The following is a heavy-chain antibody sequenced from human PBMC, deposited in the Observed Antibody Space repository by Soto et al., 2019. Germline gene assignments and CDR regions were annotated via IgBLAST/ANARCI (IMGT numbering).Heavy chain of an antibody. V-gene: IGHV4-31*02. Sequence: PSETLSLTWTVSGGSISSGGYYWGWLRQHPGKGLEWIGYIYYSGSTYYNPSLKSRVTISVDTYKNQFSLKQSSVTAAAAAWYLGARGRDYYDSSGSLGCFDHWGQGTLVTVSS. J-gene: IGHJ4*02. CDR3: ARGRDYYDSSGSLGCFDH. CDR1: GGSISSGGYY. D-gene: IGHD3-22*01. CDR2: IYYSGST.